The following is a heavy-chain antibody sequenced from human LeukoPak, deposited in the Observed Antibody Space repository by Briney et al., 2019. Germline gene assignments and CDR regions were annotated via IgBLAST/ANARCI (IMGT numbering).Heavy chain of an antibody. CDR3: ARGMSGYYGMDV. V-gene: IGHV3-21*01. Sequence: PGGSLRLSCAASGFTFSSYAMSWVRQAPGKGLEWVSSISSSSSYIYYADSVKGRFTIFRDNAKNTLYLQMNSLRAEDTAVYYCARGMSGYYGMDVWGQGTTVTVSS. J-gene: IGHJ6*02. CDR1: GFTFSSYA. CDR2: ISSSSSYI.